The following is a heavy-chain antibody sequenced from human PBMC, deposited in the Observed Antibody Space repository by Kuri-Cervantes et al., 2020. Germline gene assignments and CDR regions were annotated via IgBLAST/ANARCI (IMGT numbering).Heavy chain of an antibody. V-gene: IGHV2-5*02. CDR2: IYWDDDK. CDR3: AHRRTGYSSSWSWFDP. Sequence: SGPTLVKPTQTLTLTCTFSGFSLSTSEVGVGWIRQPPGKALEWLAMIYWDDDKRYSPSLKNRIIITKDTSKNQVVLTMTNMDPVDTATYYCAHRRTGYSSSWSWFDPWGQGTLVTVSS. CDR1: GFSLSTSEVG. D-gene: IGHD6-13*01. J-gene: IGHJ5*02.